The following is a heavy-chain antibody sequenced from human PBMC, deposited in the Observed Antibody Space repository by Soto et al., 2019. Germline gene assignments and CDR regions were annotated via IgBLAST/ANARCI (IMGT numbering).Heavy chain of an antibody. CDR2: ISAYNGDT. D-gene: IGHD1-1*01. V-gene: IGHV1-18*04. J-gene: IGHJ4*02. CDR1: GYTFTSHG. Sequence: ASVKVSCKTSGYTFTSHGISWVRWAPGRGLERMGWISAYNGDTKYAQRVQDRVSMTTDTSTATAYIELRSLRLDDTAIYFCARTHWQADYLEGFDFWGQGTPIPVCS. CDR3: ARTHWQADYLEGFDF.